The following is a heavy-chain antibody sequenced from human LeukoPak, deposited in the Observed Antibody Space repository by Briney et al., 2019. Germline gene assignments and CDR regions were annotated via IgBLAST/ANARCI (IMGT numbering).Heavy chain of an antibody. J-gene: IGHJ3*02. Sequence: PSETLSLTCTVSGGSISSYYWSWIRQPPGKGLEWIGCIYYSGSTNYNPSLKSRVTISVDTSKNQFSLKLSSVTAADTAVYYCARTMAAYCGGDCPHAAFDIWGQGTMVTVSS. CDR1: GGSISSYY. CDR2: IYYSGST. V-gene: IGHV4-59*01. D-gene: IGHD2-21*02. CDR3: ARTMAAYCGGDCPHAAFDI.